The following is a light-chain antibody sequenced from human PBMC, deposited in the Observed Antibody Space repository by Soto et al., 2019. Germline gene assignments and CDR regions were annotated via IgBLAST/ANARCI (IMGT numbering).Light chain of an antibody. CDR1: SSDVGGYNY. CDR2: DVS. J-gene: IGLJ1*01. Sequence: QSALTQPASVSGSPGQSNTISCTGTSSDVGGYNYVSWYQQHPGKAPKLMIYDVSNRPSGVSNRFSGSKSGNTASLTISGLQAEDEADYYCSSYTSSSTLVFGTGNKVTVL. CDR3: SSYTSSSTLV. V-gene: IGLV2-14*01.